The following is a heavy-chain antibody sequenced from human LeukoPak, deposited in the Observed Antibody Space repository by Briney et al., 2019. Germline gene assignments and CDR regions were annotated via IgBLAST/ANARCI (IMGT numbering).Heavy chain of an antibody. D-gene: IGHD6-13*01. Sequence: TQTLSLTCTVSGGSISSGDYYWSWIRQPPGKGLEWIGYIYYSGSTYYNPSLKSRVTISVDTSKNQFSLKLSSVTAADTAVYYCARGVARYSSSWHFDYWGQGTLVTVSS. CDR1: GGSISSGDYY. J-gene: IGHJ4*02. V-gene: IGHV4-30-4*01. CDR2: IYYSGST. CDR3: ARGVARYSSSWHFDY.